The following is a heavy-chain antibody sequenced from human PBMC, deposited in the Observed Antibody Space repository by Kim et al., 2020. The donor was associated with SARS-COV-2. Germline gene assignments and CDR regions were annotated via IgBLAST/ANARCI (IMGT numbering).Heavy chain of an antibody. D-gene: IGHD3-10*01. J-gene: IGHJ6*02. CDR2: IWYDGSNK. CDR3: ARVQHSWFGEFYYGMDV. Sequence: GGSLRLSCAASGFTFSSYGMHWVRQAPGKGLEWVAVIWYDGSNKYYADSVKGRFTISRDNSKNTLYLQMNSLRAEDTAVYYCARVQHSWFGEFYYGMDVWGQGTTVTVSS. CDR1: GFTFSSYG. V-gene: IGHV3-33*01.